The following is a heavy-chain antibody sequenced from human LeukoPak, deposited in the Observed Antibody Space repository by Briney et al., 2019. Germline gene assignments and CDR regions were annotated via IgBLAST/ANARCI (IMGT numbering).Heavy chain of an antibody. Sequence: SETLSLTCTVSGGSISSYYWSWIRQPAGKGLEWIGRIYTSGSTNYNPSLKSRVTMSVDTSKNQFSLKLSSVTAADTAVYYCARGRYSSGWPKLGYYFDYWGQGTLVTVSS. CDR2: IYTSGST. D-gene: IGHD6-19*01. J-gene: IGHJ4*02. CDR3: ARGRYSSGWPKLGYYFDY. V-gene: IGHV4-4*07. CDR1: GGSISSYY.